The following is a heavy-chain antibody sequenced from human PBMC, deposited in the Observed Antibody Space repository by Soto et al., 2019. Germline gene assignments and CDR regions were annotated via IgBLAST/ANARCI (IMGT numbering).Heavy chain of an antibody. CDR1: GDSFTNYW. D-gene: IGHD3-22*01. CDR2: IYPGDSET. J-gene: IGHJ3*02. CDR3: ARRGYDSSGYYYAFDI. Sequence: GESLKISCKGSGDSFTNYWIGWVRQVPGKGLEFMGIIYPGDSETRYNPSFQGQVTISADRSISTVYLQWSSLKASDTAMYYCARRGYDSSGYYYAFDIWGQGTMVTVSS. V-gene: IGHV5-51*01.